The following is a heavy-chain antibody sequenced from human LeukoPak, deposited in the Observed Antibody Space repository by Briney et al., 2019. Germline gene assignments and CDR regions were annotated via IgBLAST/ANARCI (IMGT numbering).Heavy chain of an antibody. Sequence: KSGGSLRLSCAASGFTFSSYAMSWVRQAPGKGLEWVSAISGSGGSTYYADSVKGRFTISRDNSKNTLYLQMNSLRAEDTAVYYCAKSPGLYGDYAPARWFDPWGQGTLVTVSS. CDR2: ISGSGGST. CDR1: GFTFSSYA. V-gene: IGHV3-23*01. J-gene: IGHJ5*02. CDR3: AKSPGLYGDYAPARWFDP. D-gene: IGHD4-17*01.